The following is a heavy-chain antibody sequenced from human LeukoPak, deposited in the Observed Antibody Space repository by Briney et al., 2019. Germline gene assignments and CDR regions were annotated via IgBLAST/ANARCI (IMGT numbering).Heavy chain of an antibody. CDR2: ISPRSDYI. Sequence: GGSLRLSCAASRLTFNTYSMTWVRQAPGKGLEWISSISPRSDYIYYADSVRGRFTISRDNAENSLYLQMNSLRAEDTAVYYCVRGGSSSSGPPDYWGQGTLVTVSS. V-gene: IGHV3-21*01. D-gene: IGHD6-6*01. CDR3: VRGGSSSSGPPDY. CDR1: RLTFNTYS. J-gene: IGHJ4*02.